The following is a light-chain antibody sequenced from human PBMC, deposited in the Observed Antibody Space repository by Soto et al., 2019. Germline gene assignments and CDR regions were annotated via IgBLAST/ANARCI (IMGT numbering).Light chain of an antibody. Sequence: EFVLTQSPATLSLSPGERATLSCRASQSVGNNLAWYQQKPGQAPGLLIYEASTRATGIPARFSGSGSGTDFTLTISSLEPEDFAVYYCQQHAHWPLTFGGGTKVEIK. CDR2: EAS. J-gene: IGKJ4*01. CDR3: QQHAHWPLT. V-gene: IGKV3-11*01. CDR1: QSVGNN.